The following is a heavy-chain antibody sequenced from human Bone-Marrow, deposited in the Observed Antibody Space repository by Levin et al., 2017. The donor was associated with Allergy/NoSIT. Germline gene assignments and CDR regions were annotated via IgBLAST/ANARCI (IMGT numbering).Heavy chain of an antibody. CDR3: AREGYYYGSGNYYVNWFDP. CDR1: GFTFSSYS. D-gene: IGHD3-10*01. CDR2: ISSSGSYI. J-gene: IGHJ5*02. V-gene: IGHV3-21*01. Sequence: GGSLRLSCAASGFTFSSYSMTWVRQAPGKGLEWVASISSSGSYIYYADSVKGRFSISRDNAKDSLYLPMDSLGAAATAVYYCAREGYYYGSGNYYVNWFDPWGQGTLVTVSS.